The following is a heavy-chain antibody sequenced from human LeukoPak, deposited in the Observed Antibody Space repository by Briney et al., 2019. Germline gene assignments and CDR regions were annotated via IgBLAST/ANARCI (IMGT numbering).Heavy chain of an antibody. CDR1: GFTFTNYD. CDR3: AKDRPDPGRIVGATQVRVD. D-gene: IGHD1-26*01. V-gene: IGHV3-23*01. J-gene: IGHJ4*02. CDR2: ISGSGGDT. Sequence: PAGSLSLTCAASGFTFTNYDRSWLRQAPGKGLEWVAVISGSGGDTYYADSVKGGITVSIDTAKNTLYLQMKSPRAADTAASYCAKDRPDPGRIVGATQVRVDWGEGTLVTVSS.